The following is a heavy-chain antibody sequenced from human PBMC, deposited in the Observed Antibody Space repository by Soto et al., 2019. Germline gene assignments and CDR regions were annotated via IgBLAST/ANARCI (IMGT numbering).Heavy chain of an antibody. Sequence: LRLSCAASGFTFSSYGMHWVRQAPGKGLEWVAVIWYDGSNKYYADSVKGRFTISRDNSKNTLYLQMNSLRAEDTAVYYCARDAYSSSWYNYYYYYGMDVWGQGTTVTVSS. CDR1: GFTFSSYG. V-gene: IGHV3-33*01. CDR2: IWYDGSNK. CDR3: ARDAYSSSWYNYYYYYGMDV. J-gene: IGHJ6*02. D-gene: IGHD6-13*01.